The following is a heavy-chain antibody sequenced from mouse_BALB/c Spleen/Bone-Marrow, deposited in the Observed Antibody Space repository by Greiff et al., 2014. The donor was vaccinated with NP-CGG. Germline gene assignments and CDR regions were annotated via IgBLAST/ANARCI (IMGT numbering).Heavy chain of an antibody. D-gene: IGHD1-1*01. J-gene: IGHJ3*01. CDR3: ASYYYGSSLFAY. Sequence: VHVKQSGAELVKPGASVKLSCTASGFNIKDTYMHWVKQRPEQGLEWIGRIDPANGNTKYDPKFQGKATITAGTSSNTAYLQLSSLTSEDTAVYYCASYYYGSSLFAYWGQGTLVTVSA. V-gene: IGHV14-3*02. CDR2: IDPANGNT. CDR1: GFNIKDTY.